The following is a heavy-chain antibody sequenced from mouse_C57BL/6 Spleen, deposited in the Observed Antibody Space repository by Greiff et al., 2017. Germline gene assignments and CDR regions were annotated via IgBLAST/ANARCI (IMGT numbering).Heavy chain of an antibody. D-gene: IGHD1-1*01. CDR1: GYTFTGYW. V-gene: IGHV1-9*01. J-gene: IGHJ3*01. CDR2: ILPGSGST. Sequence: VQLQQSGAELMKPGASVKLSCKATGYTFTGYWIEWVKQRPGHGLEWIGEILPGSGSTNYNEKFKGKATLTADTSSNTAYMQLSSLTTEDSAIYYCASPPYYYGSSYGCAYWGQGTLVTVSA. CDR3: ASPPYYYGSSYGCAY.